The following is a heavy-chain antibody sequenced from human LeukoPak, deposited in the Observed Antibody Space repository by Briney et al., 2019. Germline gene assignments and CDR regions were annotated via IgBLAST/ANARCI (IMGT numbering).Heavy chain of an antibody. V-gene: IGHV1-2*04. Sequence: ASVKVSCKASGYTFTGYYMHWVRQAPGQGLEWMGWVNPNSGGTNYAQKFQGWVTMTRDTSISTAYMELSRLRSDDTAVYYWARGSDIVVVVAATAKVGWFDPWGQGTLVTVSS. J-gene: IGHJ5*02. CDR2: VNPNSGGT. CDR3: ARGSDIVVVVAATAKVGWFDP. CDR1: GYTFTGYY. D-gene: IGHD2-15*01.